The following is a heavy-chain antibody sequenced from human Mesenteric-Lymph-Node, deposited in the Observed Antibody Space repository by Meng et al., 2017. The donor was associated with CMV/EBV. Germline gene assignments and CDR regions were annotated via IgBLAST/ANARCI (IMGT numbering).Heavy chain of an antibody. CDR1: GFTFSSYA. J-gene: IGHJ6*02. V-gene: IGHV3-23*01. D-gene: IGHD3-3*01. Sequence: GESLKISCAASGFTFSSYAMSWVRQAPGKGLEWVSAISGSGGSTYYADSVKGRFTISRDNSKNTLYLQMNSLRAEDTAVYYCAKSESHVLRFLEWFDYYYYGMDVWGQGTTVTVSS. CDR3: AKSESHVLRFLEWFDYYYYGMDV. CDR2: ISGSGGST.